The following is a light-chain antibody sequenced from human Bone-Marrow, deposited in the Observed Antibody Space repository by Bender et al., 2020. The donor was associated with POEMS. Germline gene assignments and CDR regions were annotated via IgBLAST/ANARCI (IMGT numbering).Light chain of an antibody. Sequence: QSALTQPPSASGSPGQSVTISCTGTSSDVGGYNYVSWYQQHPGKAPKLILYEVTKRPSGVPDRYSGSKSGRVASLTVSGLQAEDEADYYCSSYAGSDNLVFGGGTTLTVL. CDR2: EVT. J-gene: IGLJ2*01. CDR1: SSDVGGYNY. V-gene: IGLV2-8*01. CDR3: SSYAGSDNLV.